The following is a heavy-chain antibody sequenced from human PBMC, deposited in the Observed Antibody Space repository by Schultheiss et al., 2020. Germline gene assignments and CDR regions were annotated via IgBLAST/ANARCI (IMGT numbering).Heavy chain of an antibody. J-gene: IGHJ4*02. CDR1: GFTFSSYA. CDR2: ISGSGGST. V-gene: IGHV3-23*01. D-gene: IGHD5-18*01. CDR3: AKVGGASRHSYGPRGGLDY. Sequence: GGSLRLSCAASGFTFSSYAMSWVRQAPGKGLEWVSAISGSGGSTYYADSVKGRFTISRDNSKNTLYLQMNSLRAEDTAVYYCAKVGGASRHSYGPRGGLDYWGQGTLVTVYS.